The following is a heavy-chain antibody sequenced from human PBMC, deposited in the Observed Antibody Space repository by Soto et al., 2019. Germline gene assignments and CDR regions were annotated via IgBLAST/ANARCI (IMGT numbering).Heavy chain of an antibody. Sequence: GGSLRLSCAAYGFTFSSYAMHWVRQAPGKGLEWVAVISYDGSNKYYADSVKGRFTISRDNSKNTLYLQMNSLRAEDTAVYYCASDPGIAVADHAIDLWGTALLVTL. CDR1: GFTFSSYA. V-gene: IGHV3-30-3*01. CDR3: ASDPGIAVADHAIDL. CDR2: ISYDGSNK. D-gene: IGHD6-19*01. J-gene: IGHJ3*01.